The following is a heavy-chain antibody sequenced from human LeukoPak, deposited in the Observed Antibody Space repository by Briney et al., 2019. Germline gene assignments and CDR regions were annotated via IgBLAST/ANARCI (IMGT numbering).Heavy chain of an antibody. J-gene: IGHJ6*03. D-gene: IGHD3-10*01. CDR2: ISAYNGNT. Sequence: ASVKVSCKASGYTFTNYGISWVRQAPGQGLEWMGWISAYNGNTHYAQNLQGRVTMTTDTSTSTAYMELRSLISDDTAVYYCAFSRLYYSDSGDYHFSYMDVWGQGTTVTISS. V-gene: IGHV1-18*01. CDR1: GYTFTNYG. CDR3: AFSRLYYSDSGDYHFSYMDV.